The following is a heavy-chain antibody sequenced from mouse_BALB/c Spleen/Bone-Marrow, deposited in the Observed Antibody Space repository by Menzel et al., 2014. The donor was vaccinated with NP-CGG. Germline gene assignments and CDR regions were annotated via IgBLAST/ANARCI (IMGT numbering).Heavy chain of an antibody. D-gene: IGHD4-1*01. CDR2: ISCHNGAT. V-gene: IGHV1S34*01. Sequence: LVKTGASVKISCKASGYSLTGYYMHWVKQSHGKSLEWIGYISCHNGATSYNQKFKGKATFTVDTSSSTAYMQFNSLTSEDSAVYFCARLDWDGGFAYWGQGTLVTVSA. CDR1: GYSLTGYY. CDR3: ARLDWDGGFAY. J-gene: IGHJ3*01.